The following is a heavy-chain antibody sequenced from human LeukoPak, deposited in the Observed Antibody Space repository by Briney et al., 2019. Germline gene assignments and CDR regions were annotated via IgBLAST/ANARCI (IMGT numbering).Heavy chain of an antibody. CDR2: IYTSGST. CDR1: GGSISSYY. CDR3: AREANLEWILYRSHFDY. J-gene: IGHJ4*02. D-gene: IGHD3-3*01. V-gene: IGHV4-4*07. Sequence: SETLSLTCSVSGGSISSYYWSWIRQPAGKGMEWSGRIYTSGSTNYNPSLKSRVTMSVDTSKNQFSLKLSSVTAADTAVYYCAREANLEWILYRSHFDYWGQGTLVTVSS.